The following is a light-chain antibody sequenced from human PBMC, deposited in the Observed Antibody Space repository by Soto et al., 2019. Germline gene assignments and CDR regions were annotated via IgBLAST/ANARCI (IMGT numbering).Light chain of an antibody. J-gene: IGKJ1*01. CDR1: QSVASRN. CDR3: QQYNDWPRT. V-gene: IGKV3-15*01. CDR2: GTS. Sequence: EIVLTQAPGTLCLSPGERATLSCSASQSVASRNLAWYQQKPGQPPRLLTYGTSSRATGVPARFSGSGSGTEFTLTISSLQSEDFAVYYCQQYNDWPRTFGQGTKVDIK.